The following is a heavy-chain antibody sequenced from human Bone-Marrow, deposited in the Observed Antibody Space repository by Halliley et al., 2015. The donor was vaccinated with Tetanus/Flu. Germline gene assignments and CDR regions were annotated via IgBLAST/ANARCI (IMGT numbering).Heavy chain of an antibody. Sequence: IPYDGSYKYYADSVKGRFTISRDNSKNTVYLEMSSLRAEDTAVYHCAKDIQMWVRIPGHHVMEVWGRGTTVTVSS. V-gene: IGHV3-30*18. CDR3: AKDIQMWVRIPGHHVMEV. D-gene: IGHD1-1*01. CDR2: IPYDGSYK. J-gene: IGHJ6*02.